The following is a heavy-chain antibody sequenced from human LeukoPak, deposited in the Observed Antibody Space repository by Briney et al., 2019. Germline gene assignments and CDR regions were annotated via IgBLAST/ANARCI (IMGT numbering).Heavy chain of an antibody. D-gene: IGHD5-18*01. Sequence: GGSLRLSCTASGFTFGDYAMSWVRQAPGKGLEWVGFIRSKAYGGTTEYAASVKGRFTISRDDSKSIAYLQMNSLKTEDTAMYYCTRDRTGYSYGYGSTSAFDYWGQGTLVTVSS. V-gene: IGHV3-49*04. J-gene: IGHJ4*02. CDR3: TRDRTGYSYGYGSTSAFDY. CDR2: IRSKAYGGTT. CDR1: GFTFGDYA.